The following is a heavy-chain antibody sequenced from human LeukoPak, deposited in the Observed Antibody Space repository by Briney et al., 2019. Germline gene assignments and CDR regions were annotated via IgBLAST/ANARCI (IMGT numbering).Heavy chain of an antibody. CDR2: IIPIFGTA. V-gene: IGHV1-69*05. J-gene: IGHJ4*02. CDR1: GGTFSSYA. D-gene: IGHD4-17*01. Sequence: ASVKVSCKASGGTFSSYAISWVRQAPGQGLEWMGRIIPIFGTANYAQKFQGRVTITTDESTSTAYMELGSLRSEDTAVYYCARDIFYGDYYFDYWGQGTLVTVSS. CDR3: ARDIFYGDYYFDY.